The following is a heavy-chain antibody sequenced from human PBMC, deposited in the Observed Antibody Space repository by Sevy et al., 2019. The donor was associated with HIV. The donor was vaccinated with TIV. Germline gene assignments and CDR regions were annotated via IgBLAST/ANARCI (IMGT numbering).Heavy chain of an antibody. D-gene: IGHD3-22*01. CDR3: AITKDYYDNRGSPFDY. J-gene: IGHJ4*02. V-gene: IGHV1-24*01. CDR2: FDPEDGET. Sequence: ASVKVSCKVSGYTLTKLAMHWVRQAPGKGLEWMGTFDPEDGETIYAQKFQGRVTMTEDTSIDTAYMELSSLRSEDTAVFYCAITKDYYDNRGSPFDYWGQGTLVTVSS. CDR1: GYTLTKLA.